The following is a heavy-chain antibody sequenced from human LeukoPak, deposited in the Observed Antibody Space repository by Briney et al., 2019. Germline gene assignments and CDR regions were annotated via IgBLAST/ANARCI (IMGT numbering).Heavy chain of an antibody. D-gene: IGHD3-22*01. CDR2: ISGSGGST. CDR3: ARDPLYYDSSGYSY. J-gene: IGHJ4*02. CDR1: GFTFSSYA. V-gene: IGHV3-23*01. Sequence: QPGGSLRLSCAASGFTFSSYAMSWVRQTPGKGLEWVSAISGSGGSTYYADAVKGRFTISRDNAKNSLYLQMNSLRAEDTAVYYCARDPLYYDSSGYSYWGQGTLVTVSS.